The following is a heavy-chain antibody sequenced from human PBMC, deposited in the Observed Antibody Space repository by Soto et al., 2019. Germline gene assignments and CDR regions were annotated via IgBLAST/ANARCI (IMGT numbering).Heavy chain of an antibody. CDR1: GFTFSSYG. V-gene: IGHV3-30*18. Sequence: GGSLRLSCAASGFTFSSYGMHWVRQAPGKGLEWVAVISYDGSNKYYADSVKGRFTISRDNSKNTLYLQMNSLRAEDTAVYYCAKDGLHYYGDLYYYYYYYMDVWGKGTTVTVSS. CDR3: AKDGLHYYGDLYYYYYYYMDV. J-gene: IGHJ6*03. D-gene: IGHD4-17*01. CDR2: ISYDGSNK.